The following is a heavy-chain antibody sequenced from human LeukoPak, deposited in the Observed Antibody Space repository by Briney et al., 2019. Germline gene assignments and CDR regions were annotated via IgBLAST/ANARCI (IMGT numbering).Heavy chain of an antibody. CDR1: GFTFSSYS. Sequence: GGSLRLSCAASGFTFSSYSMNWVRRTPGKGLEWVSGISGSGDNTLYADSVKGRFTISRDNSKNTLYLEMNSLRAEDTAIYYCAKMKGHPLPKYYMDVWGQGTTVTVSS. CDR2: ISGSGDNT. CDR3: AKMKGHPLPKYYMDV. D-gene: IGHD1-26*01. V-gene: IGHV3-23*01. J-gene: IGHJ6*01.